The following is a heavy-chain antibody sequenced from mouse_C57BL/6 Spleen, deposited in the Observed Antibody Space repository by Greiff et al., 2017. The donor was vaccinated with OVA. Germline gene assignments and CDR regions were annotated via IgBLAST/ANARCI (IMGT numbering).Heavy chain of an antibody. J-gene: IGHJ2*01. D-gene: IGHD3-1*01. V-gene: IGHV1-66*01. CDR1: GYSFTSYY. Sequence: VQLQQSGPELVKPGASVKISCKASGYSFTSYYIHWVKQRPGQGLEWIGWIYPGSGNTKYNEKFKGKATLTADTSSSTAYMQLSSLTSEDSAVYYCARPASDYFDYWGQGTTLTVSS. CDR2: IYPGSGNT. CDR3: ARPASDYFDY.